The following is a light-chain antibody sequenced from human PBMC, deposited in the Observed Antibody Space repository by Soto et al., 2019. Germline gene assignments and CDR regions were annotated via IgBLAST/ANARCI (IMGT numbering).Light chain of an antibody. CDR1: SSNIGAGFD. Sequence: QSVLTQPPSVSGAPGQRVTISCTGSSSNIGAGFDVNWYQQLPGTAPKLLMYDNINRPSGVPDRFSGSKSGTSASLAITGLQAEDEADYYCQSYDSSLSASVFGGGTKLTVL. CDR2: DNI. V-gene: IGLV1-40*01. J-gene: IGLJ2*01. CDR3: QSYDSSLSASV.